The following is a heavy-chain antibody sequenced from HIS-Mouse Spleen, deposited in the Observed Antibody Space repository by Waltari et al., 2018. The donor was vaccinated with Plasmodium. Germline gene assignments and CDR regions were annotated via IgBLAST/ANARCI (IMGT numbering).Heavy chain of an antibody. J-gene: IGHJ4*02. CDR3: ARHRQLAYYFDY. CDR1: GGSISSSSYY. V-gene: IGHV4-39*01. Sequence: QLQLQESGPGLVKPSETLSLTCTVSGGSISSSSYYWGWIRQPPGKGLEWFGSIYYSGITYDKPSLKSRVTISVDTSKNQFSLKLSSVTAADTAVYYCARHRQLAYYFDYWGQGTLVTVSS. CDR2: IYYSGIT. D-gene: IGHD6-6*01.